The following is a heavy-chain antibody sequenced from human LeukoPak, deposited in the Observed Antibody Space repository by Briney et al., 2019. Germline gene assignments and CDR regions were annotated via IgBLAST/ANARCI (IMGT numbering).Heavy chain of an antibody. Sequence: GGSLRLSCAASGFTFSDYYMSWIRQAPGKGLEWVSYISSSGSTIYYADSVKGRFTISRDNSKNTLYLQMNSLRAEDTAVYYCAKSPYVDTAMVGPFDYWGQGTLVTVSS. CDR2: ISSSGSTI. CDR3: AKSPYVDTAMVGPFDY. CDR1: GFTFSDYY. J-gene: IGHJ4*02. V-gene: IGHV3-11*04. D-gene: IGHD5-18*01.